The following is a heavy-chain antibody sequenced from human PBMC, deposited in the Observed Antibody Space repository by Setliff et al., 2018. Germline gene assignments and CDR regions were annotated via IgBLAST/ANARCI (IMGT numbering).Heavy chain of an antibody. V-gene: IGHV3-23*01. CDR3: ARDLRPPPTAMGPPDDY. J-gene: IGHJ4*02. CDR2: ISGSGGST. CDR1: GFTFSSYA. D-gene: IGHD5-18*01. Sequence: PGGSLRLSCAASGFTFSSYAMSWVRQAPGKGLEWVSAISGSGGSTYYADSVKGRFIISRDNSKNTLYLQMNSLRVEDTAVYYCARDLRPPPTAMGPPDDYWGQGTLVTSPQ.